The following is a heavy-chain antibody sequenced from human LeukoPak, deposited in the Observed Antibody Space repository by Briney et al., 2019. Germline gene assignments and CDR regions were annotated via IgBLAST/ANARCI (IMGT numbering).Heavy chain of an antibody. CDR2: ITSSGGNI. V-gene: IGHV3-64*01. D-gene: IGHD1-26*01. Sequence: PGGSLRLSCAASGFTFSDYTMRWVRQAPGKRLEFVSAITSSGGNIHYANSVKARFTISRDNSKNSLYLQMGGLRTEDMAVYHCARVKAGATISDFYYYYMDVWGKGTTVTVSS. CDR3: ARVKAGATISDFYYYYMDV. CDR1: GFTFSDYT. J-gene: IGHJ6*03.